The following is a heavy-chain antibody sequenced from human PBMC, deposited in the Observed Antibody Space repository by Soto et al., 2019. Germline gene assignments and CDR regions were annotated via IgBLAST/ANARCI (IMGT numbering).Heavy chain of an antibody. CDR2: IIPIFGTA. V-gene: IGHV1-69*01. CDR1: GGTFSSYA. D-gene: IGHD6-13*01. Sequence: QVQLVQSGAEVKKPGSSVKVSCKASGGTFSSYAISWVRQAPGQGLEWMGGIIPIFGTANYAQKFQGRVTITADESTSTAYMELSSLRSEYTAGYYCARDVYIGVGIAAAGTNSFDYWGQGTLVTVSS. J-gene: IGHJ4*02. CDR3: ARDVYIGVGIAAAGTNSFDY.